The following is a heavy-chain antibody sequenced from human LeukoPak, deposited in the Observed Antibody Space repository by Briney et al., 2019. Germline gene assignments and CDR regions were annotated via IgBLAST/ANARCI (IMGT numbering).Heavy chain of an antibody. J-gene: IGHJ4*02. V-gene: IGHV1-18*01. CDR2: ISAYNGNT. Sequence: ASVKVSCKASGYTFTSYGISWVRQAPGQGLEWMGWISAYNGNTNYAQKLQGRVTMTTDTSTSTAYMKLRSLRSDDTAVYYCARTPPSVLRFLEWLGGPLDYWGQGTLVTVSS. CDR1: GYTFTSYG. D-gene: IGHD3-3*01. CDR3: ARTPPSVLRFLEWLGGPLDY.